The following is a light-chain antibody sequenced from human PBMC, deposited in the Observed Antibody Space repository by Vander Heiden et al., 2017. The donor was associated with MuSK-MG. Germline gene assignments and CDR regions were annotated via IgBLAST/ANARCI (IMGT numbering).Light chain of an antibody. V-gene: IGKV3-20*01. CDR1: QSVSSSY. CDR3: QQHAT. CDR2: GAS. J-gene: IGKJ3*01. Sequence: EIVLTQSPGTLSLSPGERATLSCRASQSVSSSYLAWYQQKPGQAPRLLIYGASSRATGIPDRFSGSGSGTDFTLTISRLEPEDFAVYYCQQHATFGPGTKVDIK.